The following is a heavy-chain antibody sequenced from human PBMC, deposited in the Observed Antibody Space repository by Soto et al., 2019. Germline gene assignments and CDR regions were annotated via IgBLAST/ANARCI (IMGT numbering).Heavy chain of an antibody. J-gene: IGHJ4*02. Sequence: QVQLRESGPGLVKPSGTLFLTCAVSSGSVNSSNWWSWVRQPPGKGLEWAGEIYHGGSANYTPSLRSRVTMSVDNSKNPAFLQLSSVTAADTAVYYCARDPAAAGTFDYWGQGTRVTVSS. CDR3: ARDPAAAGTFDY. D-gene: IGHD6-13*01. V-gene: IGHV4-4*02. CDR2: IYHGGSA. CDR1: SGSVNSSNW.